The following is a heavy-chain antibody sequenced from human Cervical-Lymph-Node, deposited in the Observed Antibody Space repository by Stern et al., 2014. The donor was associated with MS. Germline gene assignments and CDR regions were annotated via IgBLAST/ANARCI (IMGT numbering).Heavy chain of an antibody. D-gene: IGHD3-10*01. V-gene: IGHV4-59*13. Sequence: QLQLQESGPGLVKPSETLSLTCNVSGGSISGYYWTWIRQSPGRGLEWLGSGFSSGTTKYNPSLKSRVAISVDTFKNQFSLKLKSVTAADTAVYYCARDASSHYYDSGSSFDYWGQGTLVTVSS. CDR3: ARDASSHYYDSGSSFDY. CDR2: GFSSGTT. CDR1: GGSISGYY. J-gene: IGHJ4*02.